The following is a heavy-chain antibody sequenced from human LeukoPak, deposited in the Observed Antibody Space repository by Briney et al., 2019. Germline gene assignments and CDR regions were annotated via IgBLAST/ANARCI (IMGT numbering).Heavy chain of an antibody. CDR3: ARGPNSNWSGLDF. V-gene: IGHV3-74*01. Sequence: GGSLRLSCTASGFSFSGHWMHWARQLPGKGLVWVSRISPTGSTTSYADSVKGRFTVSRDNAKNTLCLQVNNLRAEDTAVYYCARGPNSNWSGLDFWGQGTLLTVSS. D-gene: IGHD6-6*01. J-gene: IGHJ4*02. CDR2: ISPTGSTT. CDR1: GFSFSGHW.